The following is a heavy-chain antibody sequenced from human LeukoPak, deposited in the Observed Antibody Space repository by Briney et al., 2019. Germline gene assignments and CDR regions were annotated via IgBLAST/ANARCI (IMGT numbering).Heavy chain of an antibody. Sequence: GGSLRLSCAASAFTFSSFWMSWVRQAPGKGLEWVANIKQDGSEKNYVDSVKGRFTISRDNAKNSLYLQMNSPRPEDTAVYYCARGGYSSRSFDYWGQGTLVTVSS. J-gene: IGHJ4*02. V-gene: IGHV3-7*03. CDR1: AFTFSSFW. CDR2: IKQDGSEK. D-gene: IGHD6-13*01. CDR3: ARGGYSSRSFDY.